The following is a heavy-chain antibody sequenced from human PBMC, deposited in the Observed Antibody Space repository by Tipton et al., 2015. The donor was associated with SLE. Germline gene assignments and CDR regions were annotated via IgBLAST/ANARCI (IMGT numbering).Heavy chain of an antibody. CDR3: ARYGTYDGSRYFQH. CDR1: DDSISSYY. J-gene: IGHJ1*01. D-gene: IGHD1-26*01. Sequence: TLSLTCTVSDDSISSYYWSWIRQPPGKGLEWIGEINHSGSTNYNPSLKSRVTISVDTSKNQFSLKLSSVTAADTAVYYCARYGTYDGSRYFQHWGQGTLVTVSS. CDR2: INHSGST. V-gene: IGHV4-34*01.